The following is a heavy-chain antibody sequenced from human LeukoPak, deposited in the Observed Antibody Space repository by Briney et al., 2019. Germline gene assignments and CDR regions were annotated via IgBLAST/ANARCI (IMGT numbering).Heavy chain of an antibody. CDR2: ISTSSNTM. J-gene: IGHJ4*02. Sequence: GGSLRLSCAASGFTCSSYNMNWVRQAPGRGLEWVSYISTSSNTMYYADSVKGRFTISRDNAKNSLYLQMNSLRDEDTALYYCAREPLDYWGQGALVTVSS. V-gene: IGHV3-48*02. CDR3: AREPLDY. CDR1: GFTCSSYN.